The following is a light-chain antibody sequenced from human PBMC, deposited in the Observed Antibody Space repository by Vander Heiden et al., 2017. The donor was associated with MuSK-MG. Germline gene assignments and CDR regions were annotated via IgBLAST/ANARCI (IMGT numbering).Light chain of an antibody. CDR1: QSLLHSNGYNY. V-gene: IGKV2-28*01. CDR2: LGS. CDR3: RQALQTPKT. Sequence: DIVMTQSPLSLPVTPGEPASISCRSSQSLLHSNGYNYLDWYLQNPGQSPQLLIYLGSNRSSGVPDRFSGSGSGTDFTLKISSVEAEDVGVYYCRQALQTPKTFGQGTKVVIK. J-gene: IGKJ1*01.